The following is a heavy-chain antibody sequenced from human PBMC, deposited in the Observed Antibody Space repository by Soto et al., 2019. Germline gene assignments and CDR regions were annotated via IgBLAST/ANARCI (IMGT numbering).Heavy chain of an antibody. CDR1: GGSISSGDYY. D-gene: IGHD5-12*01. CDR2: IYYSGST. J-gene: IGHJ4*02. V-gene: IGHV4-30-4*01. CDR3: AREVRWLQSPFDY. Sequence: SETLSLTCTVSGGSISSGDYYWSWIRQPPGKGLEWIGYIYYSGSTYYNPSLKSRVTISVDTSKNQFSLKLSSVTAADTAVYYCAREVRWLQSPFDYWGQGTLVTVSS.